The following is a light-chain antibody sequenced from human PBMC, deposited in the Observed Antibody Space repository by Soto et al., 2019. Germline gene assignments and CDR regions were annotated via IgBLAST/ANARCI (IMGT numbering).Light chain of an antibody. CDR2: GAS. CDR3: QHRVHGPT. CDR1: QSVSSSY. Sequence: EIVLTQSPGTLSLSPGERATLSCRASQSVSSSYLAWYQHKPGQAPRLLIYGASSRATGIPDRFSGSGSGTDFTLTISRLEPEDFAVYYCQHRVHGPTFGGGTKVEIK. J-gene: IGKJ4*01. V-gene: IGKV3D-20*02.